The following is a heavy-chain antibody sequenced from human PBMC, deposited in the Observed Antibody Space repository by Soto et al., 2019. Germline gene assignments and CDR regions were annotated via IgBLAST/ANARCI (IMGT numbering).Heavy chain of an antibody. J-gene: IGHJ4*02. Sequence: ESGGGLLQPGGSLRLSCAASGFTVSSTYMSWVRQAPGKGLEWVSIIFSSGESFYADSVKGRFTISRDSSDNTVYLQMNSLKAEDTAVYYCARGGIGMVRTFDHWGQGTLVTVSS. D-gene: IGHD3-10*01. CDR3: ARGGIGMVRTFDH. CDR2: IFSSGES. V-gene: IGHV3-53*01. CDR1: GFTVSSTY.